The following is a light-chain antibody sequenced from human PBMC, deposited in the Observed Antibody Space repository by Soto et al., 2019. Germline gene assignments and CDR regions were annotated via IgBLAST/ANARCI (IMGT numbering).Light chain of an antibody. CDR1: SSDVGSHNF. CDR2: EGS. Sequence: QSALTQPASVSGSPGQSITISCTGTSSDVGSHNFVSWYQQRPGKAPKLMIFEGSKRPSGVSNRFSGSKSGNTAALTISGLQAEDEADYYCCSYAGSSTFFGTGTKLTVL. CDR3: CSYAGSSTF. J-gene: IGLJ1*01. V-gene: IGLV2-23*03.